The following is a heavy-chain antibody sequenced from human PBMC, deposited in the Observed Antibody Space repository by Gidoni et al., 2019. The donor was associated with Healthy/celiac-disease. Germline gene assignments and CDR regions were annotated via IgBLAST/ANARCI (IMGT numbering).Heavy chain of an antibody. CDR1: GFTFDDYT. J-gene: IGHJ6*02. Sequence: EVQLVESGGVVVQPGGSLRLSCAASGFTFDDYTMHWVRQAPGKGLEWVSLISWDGGSTYYADSVKGRFTISRDNSKNSLYLQMNSLRTEDTALYYCAKDMTGLRSSYYYYGMDVWGQGTTVTVSS. CDR3: AKDMTGLRSSYYYYGMDV. D-gene: IGHD4-17*01. CDR2: ISWDGGST. V-gene: IGHV3-43*01.